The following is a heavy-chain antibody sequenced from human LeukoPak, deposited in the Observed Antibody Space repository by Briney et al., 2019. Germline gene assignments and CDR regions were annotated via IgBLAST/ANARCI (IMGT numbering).Heavy chain of an antibody. CDR2: ISSSSTYI. CDR3: ARAHITIFGVVTYPFDY. CDR1: GFTLSTYN. Sequence: GGSLRLSCAASGFTLSTYNMNWVRQAPGKGLGWLSSISSSSTYIYYADSVKGRFTISRDNAKNSLYLQMNTLRVEDTAVYYCARAHITIFGVVTYPFDYWGQGTLVTVSS. J-gene: IGHJ4*02. D-gene: IGHD3-3*01. V-gene: IGHV3-21*01.